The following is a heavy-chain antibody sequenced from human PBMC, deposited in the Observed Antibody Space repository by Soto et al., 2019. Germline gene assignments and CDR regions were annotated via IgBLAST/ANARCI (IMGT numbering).Heavy chain of an antibody. J-gene: IGHJ5*02. V-gene: IGHV1-3*01. Sequence: QVQLVQSEAEVKEPGASVKVSCKASGYTFTDYALQWVRQAPGQSLEGMGWINAGNGNTKYSQKFLGRVTFTRDTSASTASMEMRSLTYEDTAVCYCARARLDGNGYTWSWFDPWGQGVLVTVSS. CDR2: INAGNGNT. CDR1: GYTFTDYA. CDR3: ARARLDGNGYTWSWFDP. D-gene: IGHD5-12*01.